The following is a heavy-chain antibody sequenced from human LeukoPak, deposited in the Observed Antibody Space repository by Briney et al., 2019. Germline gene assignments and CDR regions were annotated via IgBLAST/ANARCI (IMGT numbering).Heavy chain of an antibody. V-gene: IGHV1-2*02. Sequence: VASVKVSCKASGYTFTVYFMHWGRQAPGQGPEWMGWINPNSGGTKYAQKFQGRVTMTSDTSISTAYMELTRLRSDDTAVYYCARDAQGATISDYWGQGTLVTVSS. J-gene: IGHJ4*02. CDR3: ARDAQGATISDY. CDR1: GYTFTVYF. CDR2: INPNSGGT. D-gene: IGHD1-26*01.